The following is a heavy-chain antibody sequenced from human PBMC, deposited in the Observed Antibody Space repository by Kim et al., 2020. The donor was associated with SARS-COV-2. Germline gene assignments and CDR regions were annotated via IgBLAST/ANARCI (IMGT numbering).Heavy chain of an antibody. CDR3: ARVNCIGGSCPLDY. D-gene: IGHD2-15*01. Sequence: AQKFQGRVTMTRDTSISTAYMGLSRLRSDDTAVYYCARVNCIGGSCPLDYWGQGTLVTVSS. J-gene: IGHJ4*02. V-gene: IGHV1-2*02.